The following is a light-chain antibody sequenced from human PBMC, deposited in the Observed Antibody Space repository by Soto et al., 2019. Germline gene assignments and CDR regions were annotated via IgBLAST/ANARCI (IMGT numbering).Light chain of an antibody. CDR2: GAS. V-gene: IGKV3-20*01. J-gene: IGKJ4*01. CDR1: QSVSGY. CDR3: QQYGRT. Sequence: EIVLTQSPGTLSLSPGDRATLSCRASQSVSGYLAWYQQQPGQAPRLLIYGASNRATGIPDRFSGSGSGTDFTLTISRLEPEDSAVYYCQQYGRTFGGGTKVDIK.